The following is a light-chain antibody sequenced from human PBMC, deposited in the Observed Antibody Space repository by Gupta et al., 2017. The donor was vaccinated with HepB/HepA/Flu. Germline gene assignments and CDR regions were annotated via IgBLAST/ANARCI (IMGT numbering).Light chain of an antibody. CDR1: QSVSSY. Sequence: EIVLTQSPATLSLSPGERATLSCRASQSVSSYLAWSQQKPGQAPRLLIYDASNRATGIPARFSGSGSGTDFTLTSSSLEPEDFAVYYCQQRSNWPLTFGGGTKVEIK. CDR2: DAS. V-gene: IGKV3-11*01. CDR3: QQRSNWPLT. J-gene: IGKJ4*01.